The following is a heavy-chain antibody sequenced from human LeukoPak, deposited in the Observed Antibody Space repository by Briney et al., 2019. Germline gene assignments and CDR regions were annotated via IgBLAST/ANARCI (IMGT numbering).Heavy chain of an antibody. D-gene: IGHD3-10*01. CDR2: IRSKAYGGTT. J-gene: IGHJ3*02. Sequence: GGSLRLSCTAPGFTFGDYAMSWVRQAPGKGLEWVGFIRSKAYGGTTEYAASVKGRFTISRDDSKSIAYLQMNSLKTEDTAVYYCTSALKAIRGALDAFDIWGQGTMVTVSS. CDR1: GFTFGDYA. CDR3: TSALKAIRGALDAFDI. V-gene: IGHV3-49*04.